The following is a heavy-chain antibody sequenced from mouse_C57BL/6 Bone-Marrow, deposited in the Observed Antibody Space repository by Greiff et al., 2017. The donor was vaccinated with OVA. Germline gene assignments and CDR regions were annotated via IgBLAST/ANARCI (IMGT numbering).Heavy chain of an antibody. CDR1: GYTFTNYW. CDR2: IYPGGGYT. V-gene: IGHV1-63*01. Sequence: VHLVESGAELVRPGTSVKMSCKASGYTFTNYWIGWAKQRPGHGLEWIGAIYPGGGYTNYNEKFKGKATLTADKSSSTAYMQFSSLTSEDSAIYYCARDDGYYGGFADWGQGTLVTVSA. J-gene: IGHJ3*01. D-gene: IGHD2-3*01. CDR3: ARDDGYYGGFAD.